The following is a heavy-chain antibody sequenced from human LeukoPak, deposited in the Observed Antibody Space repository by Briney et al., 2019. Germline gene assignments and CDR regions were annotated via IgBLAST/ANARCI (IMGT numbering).Heavy chain of an antibody. Sequence: GASVKVSCKASGYTFTSYDINWVRQATGQGLEWMGWMNPNSGNTGYAQKFQGRVTMTRNTFISTAYMELSSLRSEDTAVYYCARGGKWLRLRDYYYMDVWGKGTTVTVSS. CDR1: GYTFTSYD. CDR2: MNPNSGNT. J-gene: IGHJ6*03. D-gene: IGHD5-12*01. V-gene: IGHV1-8*01. CDR3: ARGGKWLRLRDYYYMDV.